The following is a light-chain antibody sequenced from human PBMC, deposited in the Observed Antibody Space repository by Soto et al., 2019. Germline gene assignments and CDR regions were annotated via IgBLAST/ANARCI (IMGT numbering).Light chain of an antibody. CDR1: SSDVGGYSH. V-gene: IGLV2-14*03. J-gene: IGLJ2*01. CDR2: DVS. Sequence: QSALAQPASVSGSPGQSITISCTGTSSDVGGYSHVSWFQQHPGKAPKLVIYDVSNRPSGVSNRFSGSKSGNTAFLTISGLQAEDEADYSCSSFASTTTMLFGGGTKVTVL. CDR3: SSFASTTTML.